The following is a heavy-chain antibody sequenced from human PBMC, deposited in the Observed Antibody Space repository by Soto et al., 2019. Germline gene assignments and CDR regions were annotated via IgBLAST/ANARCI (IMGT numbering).Heavy chain of an antibody. CDR2: ISYDGSNE. J-gene: IGHJ4*02. V-gene: IGHV3-30*18. D-gene: IGHD3-22*01. Sequence: GGSLRLSCEASGFTFSNYGTHWVRQAPGEGLEWVAHISYDGSNEHYTDSVKGRFTISRDNSKNMVFLHMNSLRPEDTAVYYCAKDVDDSSDYYYVDLYYFDYWGQGTLVTVSS. CDR1: GFTFSNYG. CDR3: AKDVDDSSDYYYVDLYYFDY.